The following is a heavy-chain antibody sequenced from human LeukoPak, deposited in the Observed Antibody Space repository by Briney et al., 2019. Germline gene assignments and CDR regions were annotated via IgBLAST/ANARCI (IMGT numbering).Heavy chain of an antibody. J-gene: IGHJ4*02. CDR2: IKQDGSEE. D-gene: IGHD2-2*01. V-gene: IGHV3-7*04. CDR1: GFTFSDYW. CDR3: ARGIVIIPAGVTDY. Sequence: GGSLRLSCEASGFTFSDYWMSWVLQAPGKGLEWVANIKQDGSEEYYVDSVRGRFTISRDNAKNTLYLQMNNLRAEDTAVYFCARGIVIIPAGVTDYWGQGTLVTVSS.